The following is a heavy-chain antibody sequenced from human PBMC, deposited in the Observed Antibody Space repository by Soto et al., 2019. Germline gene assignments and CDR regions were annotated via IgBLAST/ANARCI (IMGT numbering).Heavy chain of an antibody. CDR3: ARRLRVSGSGYDSFDP. D-gene: IGHD5-12*01. Sequence: ASVKFSCKASGGTFSSYAISWVRQAPGQGLEWMGWMNANSGNTGYAQKFQGRVTMTRNTSISTAYMELSSLRSEDTAVYYCARRLRVSGSGYDSFDPWGQGTLVTVSS. CDR2: MNANSGNT. J-gene: IGHJ5*02. CDR1: GGTFSSYA. V-gene: IGHV1-8*02.